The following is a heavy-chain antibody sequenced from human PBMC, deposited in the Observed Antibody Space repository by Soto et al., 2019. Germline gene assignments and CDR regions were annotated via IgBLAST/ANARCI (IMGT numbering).Heavy chain of an antibody. V-gene: IGHV2-5*02. CDR2: IYWDDEK. D-gene: IGHD2-15*01. Sequence: QITLKESGPTLVKPTQTLTLTCTFSGFSLSTSGVGVGWIRQPPGKALEWLALIYWDDEKRYSPSLKSRLTITKDTSKNQVVLTMTNMDPVDTATYYCARATRGGYCSGGSCDPFDYWGQGTLVTVSS. J-gene: IGHJ4*02. CDR3: ARATRGGYCSGGSCDPFDY. CDR1: GFSLSTSGVG.